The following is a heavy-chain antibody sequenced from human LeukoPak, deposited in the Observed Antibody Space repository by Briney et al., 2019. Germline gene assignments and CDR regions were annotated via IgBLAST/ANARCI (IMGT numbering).Heavy chain of an antibody. V-gene: IGHV3-7*01. Sequence: GGSLRLSCTASGFAFSDYWMSWVRQAPGKGLEWLANINQDGSQTSYVDSVRGRFTISRNNAKNTLYLQMNSLRAEDTAVYYCASPYSGSYYGFDYWGQGTLVTVSS. D-gene: IGHD1-26*01. CDR1: GFAFSDYW. J-gene: IGHJ4*02. CDR3: ASPYSGSYYGFDY. CDR2: INQDGSQT.